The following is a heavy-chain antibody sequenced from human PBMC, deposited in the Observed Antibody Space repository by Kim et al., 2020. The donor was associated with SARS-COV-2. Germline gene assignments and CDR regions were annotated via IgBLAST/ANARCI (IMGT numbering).Heavy chain of an antibody. CDR3: ARHPSEGATVVTYNWFDP. Sequence: SETLSLTCTVSGGSISSSSYYWGWIRQPPGKGLEWIGSIYYSGSTYYNPSLKSRVTISVDTSKNQFSLKLSSVTAADTAVYYCARHPSEGATVVTYNWFDPWGQGTLVTVSS. V-gene: IGHV4-39*01. CDR2: IYYSGST. CDR1: GGSISSSSYY. D-gene: IGHD1-26*01. J-gene: IGHJ5*02.